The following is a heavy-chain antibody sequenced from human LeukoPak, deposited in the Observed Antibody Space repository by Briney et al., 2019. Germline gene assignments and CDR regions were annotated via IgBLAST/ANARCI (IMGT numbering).Heavy chain of an antibody. Sequence: GGSLRLSCAASGFTFSNYRMNWVRQAPGKGLEWVSAISGSGGSTYYADSVKGRFTISRDNSKNTLYLQMNSLRAEDTAVYYCAKDLGYSSGWPYYYYYYGMDVWGQGTTVTVSS. CDR3: AKDLGYSSGWPYYYYYYGMDV. V-gene: IGHV3-23*01. CDR2: ISGSGGST. CDR1: GFTFSNYR. D-gene: IGHD6-19*01. J-gene: IGHJ6*02.